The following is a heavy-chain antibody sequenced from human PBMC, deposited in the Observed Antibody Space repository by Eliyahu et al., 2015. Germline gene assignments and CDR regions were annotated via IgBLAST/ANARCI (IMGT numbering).Heavy chain of an antibody. Sequence: QVQLQQWGAGLLKPSXTLSLTCXVXGGSXSGYXWSWIRKPPGKGLEWXGEINHSGSTNHNPSLKSRVTISVDTSKNQFSLKLSSVTAADTAVYYCARGRGKRGYSYGYFVWFDPWGQGTLVTVSS. CDR2: INHSGST. D-gene: IGHD5-18*01. CDR1: GGSXSGYX. V-gene: IGHV4-34*01. J-gene: IGHJ5*02. CDR3: ARGRGKRGYSYGYFVWFDP.